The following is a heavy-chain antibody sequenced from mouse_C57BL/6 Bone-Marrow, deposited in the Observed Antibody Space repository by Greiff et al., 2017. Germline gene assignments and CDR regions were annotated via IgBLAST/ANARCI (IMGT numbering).Heavy chain of an antibody. CDR2: IYPGGGYT. V-gene: IGHV1-63*01. CDR3: AREGDGPWFAY. Sequence: QVQLQQSGAELVRPGTSVKMSCKASGYTFTNYWIGWAKQRPGHGLEWIGDIYPGGGYTNYNEKFKGKATLTADKSSSTAYMQFSSLTSADSAIYYCAREGDGPWFAYWGQGTLVTVSA. J-gene: IGHJ3*01. CDR1: GYTFTNYW. D-gene: IGHD2-3*01.